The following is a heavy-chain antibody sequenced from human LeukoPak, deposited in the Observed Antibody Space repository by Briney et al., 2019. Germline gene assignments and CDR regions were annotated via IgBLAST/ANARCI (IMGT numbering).Heavy chain of an antibody. J-gene: IGHJ4*02. D-gene: IGHD1-26*01. V-gene: IGHV3-30*02. CDR2: IRYDGSNE. Sequence: GGSLRLSCAASGFTFSDYGMHWVRQAPGKGLEWVALIRYDGSNECYADSVKGRFTISRDSSKSTLYLQMNSLRAEDTAVYYCAKELTVGTTSKNLDYWGQGTLVTVSS. CDR1: GFTFSDYG. CDR3: AKELTVGTTSKNLDY.